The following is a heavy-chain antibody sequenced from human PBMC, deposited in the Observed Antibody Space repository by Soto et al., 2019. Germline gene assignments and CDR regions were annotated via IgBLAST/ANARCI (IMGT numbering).Heavy chain of an antibody. CDR2: IYPGDSDT. D-gene: IGHD2-15*01. J-gene: IGHJ6*02. Sequence: GESLKISCKTSGYSFTSYWIGWVRQMPGKGLEWMGIIYPGDSDTRYSPSFKGQVTISADRSISTAYLQWGSLKASDTAMYYCAREYCSGGSCYTYYGMDVWGQGTTVTVPS. CDR1: GYSFTSYW. V-gene: IGHV5-51*01. CDR3: AREYCSGGSCYTYYGMDV.